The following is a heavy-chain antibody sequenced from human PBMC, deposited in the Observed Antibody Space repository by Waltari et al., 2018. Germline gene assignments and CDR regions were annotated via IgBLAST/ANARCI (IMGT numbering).Heavy chain of an antibody. CDR2: IDPSDSYT. V-gene: IGHV5-10-1*01. Sequence: EVQLVQSGAEVKKPGESLRISCKGSGYSFTSYWIRWVRQMPGKGLEWRGRIDPSDSYTNYSPSFQGHVTISADKSISTAYLQWSSLKASDTAMYYCAGFGYCSSTSCYASAFDIWGQGTMVTVSS. D-gene: IGHD2-2*03. J-gene: IGHJ3*02. CDR1: GYSFTSYW. CDR3: AGFGYCSSTSCYASAFDI.